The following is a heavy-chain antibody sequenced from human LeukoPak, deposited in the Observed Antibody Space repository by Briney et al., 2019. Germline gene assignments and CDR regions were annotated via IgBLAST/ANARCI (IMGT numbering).Heavy chain of an antibody. V-gene: IGHV3-21*01. D-gene: IGHD2-15*01. CDR1: GFTFSSYS. CDR3: ARTVVVAASFDC. Sequence: GGSLRLSCAASGFTFSSYSMNWVRQAPGKGLEWVSSISSSSSYIYYADSVKGRFTISRDNAKNSLYLQMNSLRAEDTAVYYCARTVVVAASFDCWGQGTLVTVSS. J-gene: IGHJ4*02. CDR2: ISSSSSYI.